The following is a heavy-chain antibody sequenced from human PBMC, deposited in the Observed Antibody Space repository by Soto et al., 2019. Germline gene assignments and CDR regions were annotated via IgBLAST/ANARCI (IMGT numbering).Heavy chain of an antibody. J-gene: IGHJ5*02. CDR2: IYYSGST. D-gene: IGHD6-19*01. Sequence: SETLSLTCTVSGGSISSYYWSWIRQPPGKGLEWIGYIYYSGSTNYNPSLKSRVTISVDTSKNQFSLKLSSVTAADTAVYYCARDVRLDSGWYFWFDPWGQGTLVTVSS. CDR1: GGSISSYY. CDR3: ARDVRLDSGWYFWFDP. V-gene: IGHV4-59*01.